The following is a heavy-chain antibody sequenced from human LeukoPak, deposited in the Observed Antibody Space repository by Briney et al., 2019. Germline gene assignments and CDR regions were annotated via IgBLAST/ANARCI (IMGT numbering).Heavy chain of an antibody. D-gene: IGHD4-17*01. V-gene: IGHV4-59*01. Sequence: SETLSLTCTVSGGSISSYYWSWIRQPPGKGLEWIEYIYCGGSTNYNPSLKSRVTISVGTSKNQFSLKLSSVTAADTAVYYCAREQTTVTTAGAFDIWGQGTMVTVSS. J-gene: IGHJ3*02. CDR3: AREQTTVTTAGAFDI. CDR2: IYCGGST. CDR1: GGSISSYY.